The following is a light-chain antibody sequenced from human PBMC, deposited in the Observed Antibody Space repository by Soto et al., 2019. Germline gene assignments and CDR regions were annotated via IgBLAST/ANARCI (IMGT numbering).Light chain of an antibody. CDR2: DVS. CDR3: SSYAGITKFV. CDR1: SSDVGGYNY. V-gene: IGLV2-14*01. Sequence: QSALTQPASVSGSPGQSITISCTGASSDVGGYNYVSWYQQHPGKAPKLMIYDVSNRPSGVSNRFSGSKSGNTASLTISGLQAEDEADYYCSSYAGITKFVFVAGTMXTVL. J-gene: IGLJ1*01.